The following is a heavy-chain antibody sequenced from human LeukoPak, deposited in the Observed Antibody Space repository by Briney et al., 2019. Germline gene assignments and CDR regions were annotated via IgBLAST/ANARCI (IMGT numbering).Heavy chain of an antibody. CDR1: GASISSYY. CDR3: AGRLWRRDGYNLSAFDI. D-gene: IGHD5-24*01. Sequence: SETLSLTCTVSGASISSYYWNWIRQPPGKGLEWVGYIYYSGSTNYNPSLKSRVTISVDTSKNQFSLKLSSVTAADTAVYYCAGRLWRRDGYNLSAFDIWGQGTMVTVSS. CDR2: IYYSGST. V-gene: IGHV4-59*01. J-gene: IGHJ3*02.